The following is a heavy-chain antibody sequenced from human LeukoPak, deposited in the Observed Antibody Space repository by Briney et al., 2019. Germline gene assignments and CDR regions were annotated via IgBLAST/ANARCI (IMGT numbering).Heavy chain of an antibody. CDR1: GFTFSSYE. CDR3: ARRYYGDYPPYYYGMDV. V-gene: IGHV3-48*03. Sequence: PGGSLRLSCAASGFTFSSYEMNWVRQAPGKGLEWASYISSSGSTIYYADSVKGRFTISRDNAKNSLYLQMNSLRAEDTAVYYCARRYYGDYPPYYYGMDVWGQGTTVTVSS. D-gene: IGHD4-17*01. J-gene: IGHJ6*02. CDR2: ISSSGSTI.